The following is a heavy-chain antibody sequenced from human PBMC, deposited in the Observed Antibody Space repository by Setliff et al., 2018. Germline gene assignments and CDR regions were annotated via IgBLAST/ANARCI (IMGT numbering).Heavy chain of an antibody. CDR1: GDTSTTYA. V-gene: IGHV1-3*01. CDR3: ARGDVYSGSYYHFDY. CDR2: INAGNGNI. J-gene: IGHJ4*02. D-gene: IGHD1-26*01. Sequence: ASVKVSCKASGDTSTTYAIHWVRQAPGQGLEWMGWINAGNGNIRYSQNFQGRVTITRETSASTAYMELSSLTSEDTAIYYCARGDVYSGSYYHFDYWGQGTLVTVSS.